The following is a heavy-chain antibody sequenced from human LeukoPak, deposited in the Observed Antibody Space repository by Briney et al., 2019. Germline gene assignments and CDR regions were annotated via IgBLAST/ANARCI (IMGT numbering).Heavy chain of an antibody. CDR1: GFTFSSYA. Sequence: GGSLRLSCAASGFTFSSYAMHWVRQAPGKGLEWVAVISYDGSNKDYADSVKRRFTISRDNSKNTLYLQMNSLRAEDTAVYYCARALVGGYDSDYYYYYMDVWGKGTTVTVSS. D-gene: IGHD5-12*01. V-gene: IGHV3-30*04. CDR3: ARALVGGYDSDYYYYYMDV. J-gene: IGHJ6*03. CDR2: ISYDGSNK.